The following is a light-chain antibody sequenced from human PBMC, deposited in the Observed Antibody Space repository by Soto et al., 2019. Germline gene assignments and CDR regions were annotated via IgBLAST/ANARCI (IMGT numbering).Light chain of an antibody. Sequence: EIVLTQSPGTLSLFPGERATLSCRASQSLSSNFLAWYQQKPGQAPRLLIYGASRRATDLPDRFSGSGSGTDFALTITRLEPADFAVYCCQQYDTFPRTFGQGTKVEIQ. CDR3: QQYDTFPRT. CDR1: QSLSSNF. J-gene: IGKJ1*01. V-gene: IGKV3-20*01. CDR2: GAS.